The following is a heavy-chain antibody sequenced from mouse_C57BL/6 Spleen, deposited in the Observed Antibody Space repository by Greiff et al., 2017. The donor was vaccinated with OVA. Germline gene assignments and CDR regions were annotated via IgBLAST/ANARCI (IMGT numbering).Heavy chain of an antibody. Sequence: VQLQQPGTELVKPGASVKLSCKASGYTFTSYWMHWVKQRPGQGLEWIGNINPSNGGTNYNEKFKSKATLTVDKSSSTAYTQLSSLTSEDSAVYDCARERPVTTVVATNFEVWGTGTTVTVSS. CDR2: INPSNGGT. D-gene: IGHD1-1*01. CDR1: GYTFTSYW. J-gene: IGHJ1*03. CDR3: ARERPVTTVVATNFEV. V-gene: IGHV1-53*01.